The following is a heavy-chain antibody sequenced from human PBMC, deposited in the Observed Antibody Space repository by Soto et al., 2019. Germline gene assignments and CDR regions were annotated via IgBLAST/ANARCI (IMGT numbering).Heavy chain of an antibody. Sequence: EVKLLESGGGLAQPVGSLRLSCVGSGFTFDSYAISWVRQAPGKGLQWISAISGNGAGTDYAHSVKGRFTISRDNSKNTVHLQMNSLRAEDTALYYCAKDTVGGYSFWSGYYSDGLDVWGQGTMVTVSS. CDR3: AKDTVGGYSFWSGYYSDGLDV. J-gene: IGHJ3*01. V-gene: IGHV3-23*01. D-gene: IGHD3-3*01. CDR2: ISGNGAGT. CDR1: GFTFDSYA.